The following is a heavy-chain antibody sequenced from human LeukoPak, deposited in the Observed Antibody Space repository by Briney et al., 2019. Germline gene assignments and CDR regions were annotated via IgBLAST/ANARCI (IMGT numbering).Heavy chain of an antibody. Sequence: PSETLSLTCTVSGGSISSYYWSWIRQPPGKGLEWIGYIYYSGSTNYNPSLKSRVTISVDTSKNQFSLKLSSVAAAGTAVFYCARVSRTTVTTSDYYYYYGMDVWGQGTTVTVSS. CDR3: ARVSRTTVTTSDYYYYYGMDV. V-gene: IGHV4-59*01. D-gene: IGHD4-17*01. CDR1: GGSISSYY. J-gene: IGHJ6*02. CDR2: IYYSGST.